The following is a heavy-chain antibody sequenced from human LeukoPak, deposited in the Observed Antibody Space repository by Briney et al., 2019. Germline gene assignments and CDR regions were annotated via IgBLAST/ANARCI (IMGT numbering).Heavy chain of an antibody. CDR3: ARSQSSSLIDY. CDR1: GFSLSAYG. CDR2: IWYDGTSK. D-gene: IGHD6-13*01. Sequence: GGSLRLSCAASGFSLSAYGVRWVRQAPGKGLEWVAVIWYDGTSKDYADSVKGRFTFSRDNSKNTLYLQMNSLTVEDTAVYYCARSQSSSLIDYWGQGILVTVSS. J-gene: IGHJ4*02. V-gene: IGHV3-33*01.